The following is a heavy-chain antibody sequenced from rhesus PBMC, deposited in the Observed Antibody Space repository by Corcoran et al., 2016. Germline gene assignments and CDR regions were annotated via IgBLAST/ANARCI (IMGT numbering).Heavy chain of an antibody. CDR1: GGSISSDYYY. J-gene: IGHJ4*01. D-gene: IGHD5-12*01. Sequence: QVQLQESGPGLVKPSETLSLTCAVSGGSISSDYYYWSLIRQPPGKGLEWIGYITSRGSTTDAPSLKGRVSISTDTSKNQFSLKLSSVTAADTAVYYCTRASTYTYSSDYWGQGVLVTVST. V-gene: IGHV4-122*02. CDR2: ITSRGST. CDR3: TRASTYTYSSDY.